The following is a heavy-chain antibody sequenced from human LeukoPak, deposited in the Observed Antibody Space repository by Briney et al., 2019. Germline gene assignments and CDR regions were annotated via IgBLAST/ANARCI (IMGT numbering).Heavy chain of an antibody. Sequence: GGSLRLSCAASGFTFSSYAMSWVRQAPGKGLEWVSAISGSGGSTYYADSVKGRFTISSDNSKNTLYLQMNSLRAEDTAVYYGAKDRVPQIAVVVVAAYDYWGQGTLVTVSS. J-gene: IGHJ4*02. V-gene: IGHV3-23*01. CDR3: AKDRVPQIAVVVVAAYDY. D-gene: IGHD2-15*01. CDR2: ISGSGGST. CDR1: GFTFSSYA.